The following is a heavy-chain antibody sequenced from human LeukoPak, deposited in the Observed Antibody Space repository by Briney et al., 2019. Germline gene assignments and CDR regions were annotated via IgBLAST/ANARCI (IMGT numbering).Heavy chain of an antibody. CDR2: IYHSGST. V-gene: IGHV4-38-2*02. Sequence: SETLSLTCTVSGYSISSGYYWGWIRQPPGKGREWIGSIYHSGSTYYNPSLKSRVTISVDTSKNQFSLKLSSVTAADTAVYYCARVVGVVPATFDYWGQGTLVTVSS. CDR3: ARVVGVVPATFDY. D-gene: IGHD2-2*01. CDR1: GYSISSGYY. J-gene: IGHJ4*02.